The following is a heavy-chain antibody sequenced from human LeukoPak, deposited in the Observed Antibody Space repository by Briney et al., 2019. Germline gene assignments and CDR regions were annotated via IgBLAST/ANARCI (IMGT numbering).Heavy chain of an antibody. Sequence: PGGSLRLSYAASGFTFSSYSMNWVRQAPGKGLEWVSSISSSSSYIYYADSVKGRFTISRDNAKNSLYLQMNSLRAEDTAVYYCARGNGAVAGDWFDPWGQGTLVTVSS. D-gene: IGHD6-19*01. J-gene: IGHJ5*02. V-gene: IGHV3-21*01. CDR1: GFTFSSYS. CDR3: ARGNGAVAGDWFDP. CDR2: ISSSSSYI.